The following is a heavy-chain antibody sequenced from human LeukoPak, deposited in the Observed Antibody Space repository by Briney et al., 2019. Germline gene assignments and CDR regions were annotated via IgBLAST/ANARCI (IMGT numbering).Heavy chain of an antibody. CDR2: ISPDGREK. CDR3: ARDGSGWSVY. V-gene: IGHV3-7*01. CDR1: GFTSGDYW. J-gene: IGHJ4*02. Sequence: GGSLRLSCTASGFTSGDYWTSWLRQAPGKGLEWVINISPDGREKYFVDSVKGRSTISRDNAKNSLYLQMNSLRAEDTAVYYCARDGSGWSVYWGQGTLVTVSS. D-gene: IGHD6-19*01.